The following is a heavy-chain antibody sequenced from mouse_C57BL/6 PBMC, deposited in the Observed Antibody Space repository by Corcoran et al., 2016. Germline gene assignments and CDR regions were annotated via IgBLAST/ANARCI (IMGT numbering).Heavy chain of an antibody. CDR1: GYTFTTYG. Sequence: QIQLVQSGPELKKPGETVKISCKASGYTFTTYGMSWVKQAPGKGLKWMGWINTYSGVPTYADDFKGRFAFSLETSASTAYLQINNLKNEDTATYFCARRAVFYAMDYWGQGTSVTVSS. D-gene: IGHD3-3*01. V-gene: IGHV9-3*01. CDR3: ARRAVFYAMDY. CDR2: INTYSGVP. J-gene: IGHJ4*01.